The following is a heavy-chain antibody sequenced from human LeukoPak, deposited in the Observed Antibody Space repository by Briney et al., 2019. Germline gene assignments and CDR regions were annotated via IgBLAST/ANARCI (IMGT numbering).Heavy chain of an antibody. CDR3: AREWEAAVGSFSVSFDQ. CDR2: AYYRSKWYI. J-gene: IGHJ4*02. Sequence: SQTLSLTCAISGDSVSSNSAAWNWIRQSPSRGLEWLGRAYYRSKWYIDYAVSVRSRIIINPDTSKNEVSLQLNSVTPEDTAVYYCAREWEAAVGSFSVSFDQWGQGIAVTVSS. D-gene: IGHD6-13*01. V-gene: IGHV6-1*01. CDR1: GDSVSSNSAA.